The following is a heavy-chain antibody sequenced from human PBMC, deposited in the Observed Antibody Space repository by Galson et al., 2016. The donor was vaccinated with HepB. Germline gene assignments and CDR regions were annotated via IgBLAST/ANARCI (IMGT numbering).Heavy chain of an antibody. CDR2: ITSSSRDK. CDR1: EFTFRTYT. CDR3: AGAFDF. V-gene: IGHV3-21*01. Sequence: SLRLSCAASEFTFRTYTMTWVRQAPGQGLEWVSSITSSSRDKHYAVSVKGRFIISRDNSKNTLYLQMNSLRPEDTSLYYCAGAFDFWGQGILVTVSS. D-gene: IGHD3-16*01. J-gene: IGHJ4*02.